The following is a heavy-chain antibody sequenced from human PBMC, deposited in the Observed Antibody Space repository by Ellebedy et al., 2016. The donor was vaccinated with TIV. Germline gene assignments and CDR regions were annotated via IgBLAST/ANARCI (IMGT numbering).Heavy chain of an antibody. V-gene: IGHV1-8*01. Sequence: AASVKVSCKASEYTFTSYDINWVRQATGQGLEWMGWMNPNSGNTGYAQKFQGRVTMTRNTSISTAYMELSSLRSEDTAVYYCARGPRNRYYYYGMDVWGQGTTVTVSS. CDR2: MNPNSGNT. CDR3: ARGPRNRYYYYGMDV. J-gene: IGHJ6*02. CDR1: EYTFTSYD. D-gene: IGHD1-14*01.